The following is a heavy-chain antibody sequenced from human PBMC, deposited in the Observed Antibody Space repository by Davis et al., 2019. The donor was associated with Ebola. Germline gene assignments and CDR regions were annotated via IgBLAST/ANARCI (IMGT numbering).Heavy chain of an antibody. V-gene: IGHV1-18*04. Sequence: ASVKVSCKASGYTFTSYGITWVRQAPGQGLEWMGWISAYNGNTNYAQKLQGRVTMTTDTSTSTAYMELRSLRSDDTAVYYCARRTYYYDSSGYYYHAFDIWGQGTMVTVSS. CDR3: ARRTYYYDSSGYYYHAFDI. D-gene: IGHD3-22*01. CDR2: ISAYNGNT. J-gene: IGHJ3*02. CDR1: GYTFTSYG.